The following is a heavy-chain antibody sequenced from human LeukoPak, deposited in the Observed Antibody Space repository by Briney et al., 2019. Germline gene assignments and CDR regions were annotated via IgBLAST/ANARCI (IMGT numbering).Heavy chain of an antibody. J-gene: IGHJ6*03. D-gene: IGHD2-8*01. CDR3: ARDSGDCTNGVCSGYYYYYYMDV. CDR2: INPSGGST. Sequence: ASVKVSCKXSGYTFTGYYMHWVRQAPGQGLERMGIINPSGGSTSYSQKFQGRVTMTRDTSTSTVYMELSSLRSEDTAVYYCARDSGDCTNGVCSGYYYYYYMDVWGKGTTVTVSS. V-gene: IGHV1-46*03. CDR1: GYTFTGYY.